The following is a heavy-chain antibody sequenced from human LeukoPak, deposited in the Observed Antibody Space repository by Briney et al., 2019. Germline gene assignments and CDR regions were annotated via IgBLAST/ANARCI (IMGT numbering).Heavy chain of an antibody. D-gene: IGHD3-10*01. CDR2: ISSSSSYI. Sequence: GGSLRLSCAASGFTFSSYSMNWVRQAPGKGLEWVSSISSSSSYIYYADSVKGRFTISRDNAKNSLYLHMNSLRAEDTAVYYCARDRAGEWEFDYWGQGTLVTVSS. CDR1: GFTFSSYS. J-gene: IGHJ4*02. CDR3: ARDRAGEWEFDY. V-gene: IGHV3-21*01.